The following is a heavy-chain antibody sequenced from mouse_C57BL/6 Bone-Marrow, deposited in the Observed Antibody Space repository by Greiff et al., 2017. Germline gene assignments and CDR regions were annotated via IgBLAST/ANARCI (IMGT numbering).Heavy chain of an antibody. J-gene: IGHJ4*01. D-gene: IGHD1-1*01. CDR2: IDPENGDT. Sequence: VQLQQSGAELVRPGASVKLSCTASGFNIKDDYMHWVKQRPEQGLEWIGWIDPENGDTEYASKFPGKDTITADTSSNPAYLQLSSLTSEDTAVYYCTALITTVVATDFYAMDYWGQGTSVTVSS. CDR3: TALITTVVATDFYAMDY. V-gene: IGHV14-4*01. CDR1: GFNIKDDY.